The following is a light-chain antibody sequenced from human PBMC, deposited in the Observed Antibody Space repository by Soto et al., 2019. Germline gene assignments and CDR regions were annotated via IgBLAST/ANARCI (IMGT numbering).Light chain of an antibody. CDR2: EVS. CDR1: SSDVGSYNR. V-gene: IGLV2-18*02. Sequence: QSVLTQPPSVSGSPGQSVTISCTGTSSDVGSYNRVSWYQQPPGTAPKLMIYEVSNRPSGVPDRFSGSKSGNTASLTISGLQAKDEADYYCCSYTSSSTYVFGPGTKVTVL. J-gene: IGLJ1*01. CDR3: CSYTSSSTYV.